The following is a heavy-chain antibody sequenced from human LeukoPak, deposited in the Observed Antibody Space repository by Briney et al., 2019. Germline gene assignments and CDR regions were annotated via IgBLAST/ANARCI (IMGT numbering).Heavy chain of an antibody. V-gene: IGHV3-30*04. CDR3: ATVTKVDIDY. J-gene: IGHJ4*02. CDR2: VSVEGFGG. CDR1: GFTFSSYT. D-gene: IGHD5-12*01. Sequence: GNSLRLSCAASGFTFSSYTFYWFRQAPGKGLEWVASVSVEGFGGYLPGSVEGRFTISRDNSKNSVFLQMNNLRPEDTAVYFCATVTKVDIDYWGQGTLVTVSS.